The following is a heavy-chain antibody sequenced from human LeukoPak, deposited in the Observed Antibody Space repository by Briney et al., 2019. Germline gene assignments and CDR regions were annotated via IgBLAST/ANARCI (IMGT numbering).Heavy chain of an antibody. V-gene: IGHV4-39*01. D-gene: IGHD6-6*01. Sequence: SETLSLTCTVSGGSISSSSYYWGWIRQPPGKGLEWIGSIYYSGSTYYNPSLKSRVTISVDTSKNQFSLKLSSVTAADTAVYYCAIHSWALYSSSPADYYYYYSMDVWGQGTTVTVSS. CDR3: AIHSWALYSSSPADYYYYYSMDV. CDR2: IYYSGST. J-gene: IGHJ6*02. CDR1: GGSISSSSYY.